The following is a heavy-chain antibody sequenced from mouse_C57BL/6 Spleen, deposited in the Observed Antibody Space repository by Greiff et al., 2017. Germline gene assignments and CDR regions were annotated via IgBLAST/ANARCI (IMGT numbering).Heavy chain of an antibody. Sequence: VQLQQSGPERVKPGASVKISCKASGYAFSSSWMNWVKQRPGKGLERIGRIYPGDGDTNYNGKFKGKDPLTADKSSSTAYMQLSILTSEDCAVYFCANHYYGSSYGAYGGQGTLVTVSA. D-gene: IGHD1-1*01. J-gene: IGHJ3*01. V-gene: IGHV1-82*01. CDR3: ANHYYGSSYGAY. CDR2: IYPGDGDT. CDR1: GYAFSSSW.